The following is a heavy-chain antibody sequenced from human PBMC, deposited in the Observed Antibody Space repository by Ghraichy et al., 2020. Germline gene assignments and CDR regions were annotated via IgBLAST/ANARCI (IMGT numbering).Heavy chain of an antibody. V-gene: IGHV5-51*01. J-gene: IGHJ6*02. CDR2: IYPGDSDT. CDR1: GYSFTSYW. Sequence: GESLNISCKGSGYSFTSYWIGWVRQMPGKGLEWMGIIYPGDSDTRYSPSFQGQVTISADKSISTAYLQWSSLKASDTAMYYCARLDRGVWGYYYYGMDVWGQGTTVTVSS. D-gene: IGHD1-26*01. CDR3: ARLDRGVWGYYYYGMDV.